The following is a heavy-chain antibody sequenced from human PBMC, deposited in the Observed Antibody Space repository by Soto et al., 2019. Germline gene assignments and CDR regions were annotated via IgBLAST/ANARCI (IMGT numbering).Heavy chain of an antibody. CDR1: GFTFGTYA. CDR3: ARYTYTSRYSYYGMDV. D-gene: IGHD6-13*01. J-gene: IGHJ6*02. V-gene: IGHV3-49*04. Sequence: GGPLRLSCAASGFTFGTYAMNWVRQAPGKGLEWVGAVRSKAYGGTTDYAASVKGRFDISRDDSKSIAYLQMNSVTTEDAAVYFCARYTYTSRYSYYGMDVWGHGTTVTVSS. CDR2: VRSKAYGGTT.